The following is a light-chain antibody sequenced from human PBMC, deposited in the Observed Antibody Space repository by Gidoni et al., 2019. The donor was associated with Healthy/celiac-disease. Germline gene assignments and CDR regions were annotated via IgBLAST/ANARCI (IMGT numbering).Light chain of an antibody. V-gene: IGKV1-39*01. J-gene: IGKJ1*01. CDR3: QQSYSTPWT. Sequence: DIQITQSPSSMSASVGDRVTITCRASQSISSSLNWYQQKPGKDPKLLIYAASSLQSGVQSRFSGSGSGTDFTLTISSLQPEDFATYYCQQSYSTPWTFGEGTKVEIK. CDR1: QSISSS. CDR2: AAS.